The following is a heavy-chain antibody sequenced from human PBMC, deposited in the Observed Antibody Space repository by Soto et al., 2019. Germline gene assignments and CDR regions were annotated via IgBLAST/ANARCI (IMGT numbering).Heavy chain of an antibody. Sequence: QVQLVQSGAEVKKPGASVKVSCKASGYTFTSYDINWVRQATGQGLEWMGWMNPNSGNTGYAQNYQGRVTMTRNTSISTAYMELSSLRSEDTAVYYWARAPPRIVGATVEGDYWGQGTLVTASS. CDR3: ARAPPRIVGATVEGDY. CDR1: GYTFTSYD. CDR2: MNPNSGNT. J-gene: IGHJ4*02. D-gene: IGHD1-26*01. V-gene: IGHV1-8*01.